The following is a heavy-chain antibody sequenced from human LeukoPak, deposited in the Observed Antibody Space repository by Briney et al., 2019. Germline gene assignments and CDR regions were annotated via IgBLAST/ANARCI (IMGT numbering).Heavy chain of an antibody. CDR1: GFTFSSYG. CDR2: IRYDGSNK. D-gene: IGHD6-19*01. V-gene: IGHV3-30*02. Sequence: GGSLRLSCAASGFTFSSYGMHWVRQAPGKGLEWVAFIRYDGSNKYYADSVKGRFTISRDNSKNTLYLQMNSLRAEDTAVYYCARGRKYSSGWFGYYYYYMDVWGKGTTVTVSS. J-gene: IGHJ6*03. CDR3: ARGRKYSSGWFGYYYYYMDV.